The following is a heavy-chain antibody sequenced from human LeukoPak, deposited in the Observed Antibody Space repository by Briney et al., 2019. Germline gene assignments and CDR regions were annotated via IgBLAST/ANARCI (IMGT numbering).Heavy chain of an antibody. Sequence: ASVKVSCKASGYTFTSSALNWVRQAPGQGLEWMGWISAYNGNTNYAQKLQGRVTMTTDTSTSTAYMELRSLRSDDTAVYYCARANWGYDSSGSDAFDIWGQGTMVTVSS. CDR2: ISAYNGNT. J-gene: IGHJ3*02. CDR1: GYTFTSSA. D-gene: IGHD3-22*01. V-gene: IGHV1-18*01. CDR3: ARANWGYDSSGSDAFDI.